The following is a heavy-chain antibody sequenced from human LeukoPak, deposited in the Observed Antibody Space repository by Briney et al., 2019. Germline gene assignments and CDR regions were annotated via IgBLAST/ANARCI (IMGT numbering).Heavy chain of an antibody. CDR2: IIPVLGVS. V-gene: IGHV1-69*04. J-gene: IGHJ3*02. CDR1: GGSFRSYV. CDR3: ARGLRSDAFDI. D-gene: IGHD5-12*01. Sequence: SVKVSCKASGGSFRSYVITWVRQAPGQGLEWMGRIIPVLGVSNFAQKLQGRVTMTTDTSTSTAYMELRSLRSDDTAVYYCARGLRSDAFDIWGQGTMVTVSS.